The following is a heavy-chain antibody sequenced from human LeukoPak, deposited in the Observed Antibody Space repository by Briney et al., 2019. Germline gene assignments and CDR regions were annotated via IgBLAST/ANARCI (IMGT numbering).Heavy chain of an antibody. D-gene: IGHD3-22*01. CDR3: AKVHDSSGYYYGQNFDY. Sequence: GGSLRLSCAASGFTVSSNYMSWVRQAPGKGLEWVSVIYSGGSTYYADSVKGRFTISRDNSKNTLYLQMNSLRAEDTAVYYCAKVHDSSGYYYGQNFDYWGQGTLVTVSS. V-gene: IGHV3-53*01. CDR1: GFTVSSNY. J-gene: IGHJ4*02. CDR2: IYSGGST.